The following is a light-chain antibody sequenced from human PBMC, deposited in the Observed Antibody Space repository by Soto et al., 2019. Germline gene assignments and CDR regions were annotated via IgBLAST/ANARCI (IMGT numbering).Light chain of an antibody. CDR1: ESVSRY. Sequence: EIVMTQSPASLSVSPGERVTLSCTASESVSRYWAWYQQIPGQAPRLLIHGASTGAIGVPDRFSGSGSGTEFTLTISSLQSEDSALYYCHQYKNWPWTFAQGTKVEI. J-gene: IGKJ1*01. CDR2: GAS. V-gene: IGKV3-15*01. CDR3: HQYKNWPWT.